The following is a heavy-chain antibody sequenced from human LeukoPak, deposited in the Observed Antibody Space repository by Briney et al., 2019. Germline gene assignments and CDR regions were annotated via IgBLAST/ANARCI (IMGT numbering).Heavy chain of an antibody. D-gene: IGHD3-22*01. CDR3: ARDPNSSGYFGDY. J-gene: IGHJ4*02. CDR2: INPNSGGT. CDR1: GYTFTGYY. V-gene: IGHV1-2*02. Sequence: EASVKVSCKASGYTFTGYYMHWVRQAPGQGLEWMGWINPNSGGTNYAQKFQGRVTMTRDTSISTAYMELSRLRSDDTAVYYCARDPNSSGYFGDYWGQGTLVTVSS.